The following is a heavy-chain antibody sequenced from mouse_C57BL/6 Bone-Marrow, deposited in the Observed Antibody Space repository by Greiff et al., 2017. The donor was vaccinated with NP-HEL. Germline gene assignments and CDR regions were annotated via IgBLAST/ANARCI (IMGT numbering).Heavy chain of an antibody. CDR2: TYWDDDK. J-gene: IGHJ3*01. Sequence: QVTLKVSGPGLLQSSQTVSLSCSSSGFSLTTSGMRVIWLRPPSGKGLEWLVHTYWDDDKRNNPFQKSRITIAKDTSRNHVVLKITSVDTADTATYYCALNGYYGTWFAYWGQGTLVTVSA. CDR3: ALNGYYGTWFAY. CDR1: GFSLTTSGMR. D-gene: IGHD1-1*01. V-gene: IGHV8-12*01.